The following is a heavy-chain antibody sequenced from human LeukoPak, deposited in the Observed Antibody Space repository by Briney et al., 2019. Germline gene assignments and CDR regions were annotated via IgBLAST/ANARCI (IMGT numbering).Heavy chain of an antibody. CDR3: ARDQANRIDC. J-gene: IGHJ4*02. Sequence: PSETLSLTCTVSGYSISSGYYWGWIRQPPGKGLEWIGSIYHSGCTYYNPSLKSRVTISVDTSKNQFSLKLSSVTAADTAVYYCARDQANRIDCWGQGTLVTVSS. V-gene: IGHV4-38-2*02. CDR2: IYHSGCT. D-gene: IGHD2/OR15-2a*01. CDR1: GYSISSGYY.